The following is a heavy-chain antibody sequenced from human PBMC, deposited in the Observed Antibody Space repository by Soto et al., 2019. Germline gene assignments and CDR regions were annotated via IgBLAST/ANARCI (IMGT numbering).Heavy chain of an antibody. V-gene: IGHV3-30*18. J-gene: IGHJ4*02. Sequence: QVQLVASGGGVVQPGRSLRLSCAASGFTFSSYGMHWVRQAPGKGLEWVAVISYDGSNKYYADSVKGRFTISRDNSKNTLYLQMNSLRAEDTAVYYCAKDWTRGSSGWYGGYYFDYWGQGTLVTVSS. D-gene: IGHD6-19*01. CDR3: AKDWTRGSSGWYGGYYFDY. CDR1: GFTFSSYG. CDR2: ISYDGSNK.